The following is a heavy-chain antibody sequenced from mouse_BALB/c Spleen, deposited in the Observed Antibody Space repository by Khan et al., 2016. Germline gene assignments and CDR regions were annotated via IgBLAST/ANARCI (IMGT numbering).Heavy chain of an antibody. CDR3: VTLRQVYAMDY. CDR2: ISYDGSN. CDR1: GYSITSGYY. D-gene: IGHD2-4*01. J-gene: IGHJ4*01. V-gene: IGHV3-6*02. Sequence: EVQLQESGPGLVKPSQSLSLTCSVTGYSITSGYYWNWIRQFPGNKLECMGYISYDGSNNYNPSLKNRISITRDTSKNQFFLQLNSVTSEDTSTYYCVTLRQVYAMDYWGQGTSVTVS.